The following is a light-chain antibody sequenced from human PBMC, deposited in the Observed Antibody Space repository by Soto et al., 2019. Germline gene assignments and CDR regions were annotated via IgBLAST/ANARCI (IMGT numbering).Light chain of an antibody. J-gene: IGKJ1*01. CDR2: KGS. CDR1: QSIGEW. V-gene: IGKV1-5*03. Sequence: DIQMTQSPSTLSASVGDRVSITCRASQSIGEWLAWYQQKPGKAPKLLIYKGSNLQSGVPSRFSGSGSGTDFTLTISSLQPDDFATYYCQHYDSYSPTWTFGQGTKVDIK. CDR3: QHYDSYSPTWT.